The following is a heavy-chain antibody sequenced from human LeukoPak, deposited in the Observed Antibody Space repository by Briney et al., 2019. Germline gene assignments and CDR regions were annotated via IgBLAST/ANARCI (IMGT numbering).Heavy chain of an antibody. J-gene: IGHJ4*02. D-gene: IGHD3-22*01. CDR2: ISPYNGNT. Sequence: ASVKLSCKPSGYTFNTYGITWVRQASGQGLEWMGWISPYNGNTNYAQKFQGGVTLTTDTPTSTAYMELRSLRSDDTAVYYCARGPHERSGYSDDWGQGSLVTVSS. CDR1: GYTFNTYG. CDR3: ARGPHERSGYSDD. V-gene: IGHV1-18*01.